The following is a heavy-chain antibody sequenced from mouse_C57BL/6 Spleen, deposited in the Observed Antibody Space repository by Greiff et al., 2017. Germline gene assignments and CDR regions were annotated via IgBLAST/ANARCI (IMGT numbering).Heavy chain of an antibody. V-gene: IGHV5-9-1*02. CDR3: TRDKDPMDY. J-gene: IGHJ4*01. CDR1: GFPFSSYA. Sequence: EVKLLESGDGLVKPGGSLKLSCAASGFPFSSYAMSWVRQTPEKRLEWVAYISSGGDYTYYADTVKGRCTISRDNARNTLYLQMSSLKSEDTAMYYCTRDKDPMDYWGQGTSVTVSS. CDR2: ISSGGDYT.